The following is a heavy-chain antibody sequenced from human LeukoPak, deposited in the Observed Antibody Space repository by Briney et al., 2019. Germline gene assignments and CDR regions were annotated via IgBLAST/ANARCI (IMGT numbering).Heavy chain of an antibody. D-gene: IGHD3-10*01. CDR1: GYTFTNHY. V-gene: IGHV1-46*01. J-gene: IGHJ5*02. CDR2: INPRGDYT. Sequence: GASVKVSCKPFGYTFTNHYIHWVRQAPGQGLEWMGIINPRGDYTTYAQNFQGRVTMTRDTSTSTIYMELSSLRSEDTAVYYCLVMIRGEITLGQGTLVTVSS. CDR3: LVMIRGEIT.